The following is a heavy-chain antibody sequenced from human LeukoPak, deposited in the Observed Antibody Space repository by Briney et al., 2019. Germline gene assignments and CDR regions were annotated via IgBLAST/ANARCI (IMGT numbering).Heavy chain of an antibody. CDR2: IYSNGYT. V-gene: IGHV4-4*07. D-gene: IGHD1-26*01. J-gene: IGHJ5*02. CDR3: ARAMGATTDNWFDP. CDR1: GGSISSSY. Sequence: PSETLSLTCTVSGGSISSSYWSWIRQPAGKGLEWIGRIYSNGYTNYNPSLKSRVTMSVDTSNNQFSLKLSSVTAAATAVYYCARAMGATTDNWFDPWGQGTLVTVSS.